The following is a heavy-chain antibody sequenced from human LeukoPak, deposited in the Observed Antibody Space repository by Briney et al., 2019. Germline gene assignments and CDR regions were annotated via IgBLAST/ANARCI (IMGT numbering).Heavy chain of an antibody. CDR1: GGSISSYY. Sequence: PSETLSLTCTVSGGSISSYYWTWIRQPPGKGLEWIGHIYYSGNTIYNPSLKSRVTISVDTSKNQFSLELTSVTTADTAVYYCAGEDYFDSSGYASWRFDIWGQGTMVTVSS. J-gene: IGHJ3*02. CDR3: AGEDYFDSSGYASWRFDI. V-gene: IGHV4-59*01. CDR2: IYYSGNT. D-gene: IGHD3-22*01.